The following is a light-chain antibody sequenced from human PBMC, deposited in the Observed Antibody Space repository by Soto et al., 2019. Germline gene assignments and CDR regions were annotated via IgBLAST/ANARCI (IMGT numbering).Light chain of an antibody. CDR2: GTS. CDR1: QYININY. Sequence: EVVLTQSPGTLSLSPGDRATLSCRTSQYININYLAWYQQKPGQAPRLLIYGTSSRAAGVPDRFSGSGSGTDFTLTINRLEPEDFAVYYCQQYGNSPHRYTVVQGTKV. J-gene: IGKJ2*01. CDR3: QQYGNSPHRYT. V-gene: IGKV3-20*01.